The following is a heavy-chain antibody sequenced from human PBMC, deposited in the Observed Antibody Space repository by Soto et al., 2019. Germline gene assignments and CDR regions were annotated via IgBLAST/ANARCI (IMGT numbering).Heavy chain of an antibody. V-gene: IGHV1-69*13. D-gene: IGHD5-18*01. J-gene: IGHJ6*02. CDR1: GGTFSSYA. CDR2: VIPIFGTA. CDR3: ARDANSGWIQLEGPYYYYYGMDV. Sequence: GASVKVSCKASGGTFSSYAISWVRQAPGQGLEWMGGVIPIFGTANYAQKFQGRVTITADESTSTAYMELSSLRSEDTAVYYCARDANSGWIQLEGPYYYYYGMDVWGQGTTVTVSS.